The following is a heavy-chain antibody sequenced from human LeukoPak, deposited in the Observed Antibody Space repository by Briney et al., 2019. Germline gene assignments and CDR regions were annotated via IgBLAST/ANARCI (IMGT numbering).Heavy chain of an antibody. D-gene: IGHD6-13*01. CDR1: GFTFSSNW. J-gene: IGHJ4*02. Sequence: GGSLRLSCAPSGFTFSSNWMSWVRHVPGRGLDWVANIKPDGSAQYYAASVKGRFTVSRDNAKNSLYLQMNSLRVEDTAVYYCARANNSSWHNWGQGTLVTGSA. CDR3: ARANNSSWHN. CDR2: IKPDGSAQ. V-gene: IGHV3-7*01.